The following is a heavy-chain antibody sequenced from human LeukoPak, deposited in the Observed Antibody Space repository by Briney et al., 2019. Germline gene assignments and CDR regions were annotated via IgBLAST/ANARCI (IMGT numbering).Heavy chain of an antibody. V-gene: IGHV3-30*03. J-gene: IGHJ5*02. D-gene: IGHD3-3*01. CDR1: GFTFNRYA. CDR2: ISYDGSNR. Sequence: GGSLRLSCVGSGFTFNRYAFHWVRQAPGKGLEWVAVISYDGSNRYYADSVKGRFTVSRDNSKNTLYLQMDSLRYEDTAMYYCASLGRTIFGVVFDPLRRWFDPWGQGTLVTVFS. CDR3: ASLGRTIFGVVFDPLRRWFDP.